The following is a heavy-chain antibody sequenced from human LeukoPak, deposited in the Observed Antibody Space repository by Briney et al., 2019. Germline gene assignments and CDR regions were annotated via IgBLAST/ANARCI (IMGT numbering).Heavy chain of an antibody. Sequence: ASVKVSCKASGYTFTGYYLHWVRQAPGQGLEWMAWINPNSGGTNSAQKFQGRVTMSRDTSISTAYMELRSLRSDDTAVYYCARYYDILTGPDYWGQGTLVTVSS. CDR2: INPNSGGT. CDR1: GYTFTGYY. D-gene: IGHD3-9*01. CDR3: ARYYDILTGPDY. V-gene: IGHV1-2*02. J-gene: IGHJ4*02.